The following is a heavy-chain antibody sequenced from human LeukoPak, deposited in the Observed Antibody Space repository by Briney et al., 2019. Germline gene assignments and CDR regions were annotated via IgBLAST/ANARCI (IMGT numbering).Heavy chain of an antibody. V-gene: IGHV4-59*01. CDR2: IYYSGST. CDR3: ARGRGIRFDP. CDR1: GGSISSYY. D-gene: IGHD6-13*01. J-gene: IGHJ5*02. Sequence: TSETLSLTCTVSGGSISSYYWSWIRQPPGKGLEWIGYIYYSGSTNYNPSLKSRVTIAVDTSKNQFSLKLSSVTAADTAVYYCARGRGIRFDPWGQGTLVTVSS.